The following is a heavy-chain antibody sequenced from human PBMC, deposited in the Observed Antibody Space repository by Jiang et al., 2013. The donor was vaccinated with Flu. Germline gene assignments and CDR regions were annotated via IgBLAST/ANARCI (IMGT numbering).Heavy chain of an antibody. J-gene: IGHJ5*02. CDR1: GFSLSTTAVG. V-gene: IGHV2-5*02. CDR2: IYWDDSK. D-gene: IGHD2-8*01. CDR3: AHDSPLVSYPFCS. Sequence: KPTQTLTLTCDFSGFSLSTTAVGVGWIRQPPGKALEWLALIYWDDSKYYSPSLKNRLTVTKDSSKNQVVLTMTNMDRVDTATYYCAHDSPLVSYPFCSWGRGTRGHRLL.